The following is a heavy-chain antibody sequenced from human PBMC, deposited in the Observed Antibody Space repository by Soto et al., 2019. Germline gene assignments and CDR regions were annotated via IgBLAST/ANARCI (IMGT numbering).Heavy chain of an antibody. Sequence: PSATLSLTCAVYGGSFSGYYWSWIRQPPGKGLEWIGEINHSGSTNYNPSLKSRVTISVDTSKNQFSLKLSSVTAADTAVYYCARYCTNGVCSGDAFDIWGQGTMVT. J-gene: IGHJ3*02. CDR3: ARYCTNGVCSGDAFDI. D-gene: IGHD2-8*01. CDR2: INHSGST. V-gene: IGHV4-34*01. CDR1: GGSFSGYY.